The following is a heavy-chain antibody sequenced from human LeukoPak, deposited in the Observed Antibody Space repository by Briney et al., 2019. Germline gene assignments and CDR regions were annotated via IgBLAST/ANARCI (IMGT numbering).Heavy chain of an antibody. CDR3: ARDGGYYYYYMGV. V-gene: IGHV3-7*01. J-gene: IGHJ6*03. CDR2: IKQDGSEK. D-gene: IGHD3-10*01. CDR1: GFTFSSYW. Sequence: GGSLRLSCAASGFTFSSYWMSWVRQAPGKGLEGVANIKQDGSEKDYVDSVKGRFTISRDNAKNSLYLQMNSLRAEDTAVYYCARDGGYYYYYMGVWGKGTTVTVSS.